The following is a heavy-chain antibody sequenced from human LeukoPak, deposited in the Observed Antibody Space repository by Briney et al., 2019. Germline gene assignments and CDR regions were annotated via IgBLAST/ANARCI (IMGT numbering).Heavy chain of an antibody. CDR1: GGSISSGGYY. V-gene: IGHV4-61*08. J-gene: IGHJ4*02. Sequence: PSETLSLTCTVSGGSISSGGYYWSWIRQHPGKGLEWIGYIYYSGSTNYNPSLKSRVTISLDTSRNQFSLRLSSVTAADTAVYYCTREVNDYGSGGYGYWGQGTLVTVSS. CDR2: IYYSGST. D-gene: IGHD3-10*01. CDR3: TREVNDYGSGGYGY.